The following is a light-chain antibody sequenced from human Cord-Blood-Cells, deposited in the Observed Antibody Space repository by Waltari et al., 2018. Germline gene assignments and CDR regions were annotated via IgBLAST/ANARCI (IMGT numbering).Light chain of an antibody. Sequence: QSALTQPRSVSGSPGQSVTISCTGTRSDVGGYNYAPWYQQHPGKAPKLMIYDVSKRPSGVPDRFSGSKSGNTASLTISGLQAEDEADYYCCSYAGSYTWVFGGGTKLTVL. V-gene: IGLV2-11*01. CDR2: DVS. CDR1: RSDVGGYNY. J-gene: IGLJ3*02. CDR3: CSYAGSYTWV.